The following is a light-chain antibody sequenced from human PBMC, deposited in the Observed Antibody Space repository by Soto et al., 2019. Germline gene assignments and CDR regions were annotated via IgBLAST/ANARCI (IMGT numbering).Light chain of an antibody. CDR2: EGH. CDR1: SGFVGSFSL. J-gene: IGLJ1*01. V-gene: IGLV2-23*01. CDR3: CLYMGATTYV. Sequence: QSALAPPASVSGSPGQSITISCTGTSGFVGSFSLVSWYQHHPGKAPKVMISEGHRRPSGVPDRFSGSTSVNSASLTISGLQADDEADYYCCLYMGATTYVFGTGTKVTVL.